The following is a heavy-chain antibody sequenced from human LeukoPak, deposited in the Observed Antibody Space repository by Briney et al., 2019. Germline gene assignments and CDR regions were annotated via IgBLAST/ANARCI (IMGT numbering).Heavy chain of an antibody. Sequence: GASVKVSCKASGYTFTSYDINWVRQATGQGLEWMGWMNPNSGGTNYAQKFQGRVTMTRDTSISTAYMELSRLRSDDTAVYYCARSRITIFGVVPALDYWGQGTLVTVSS. D-gene: IGHD3-3*01. CDR3: ARSRITIFGVVPALDY. J-gene: IGHJ4*02. CDR2: MNPNSGGT. CDR1: GYTFTSYD. V-gene: IGHV1-2*02.